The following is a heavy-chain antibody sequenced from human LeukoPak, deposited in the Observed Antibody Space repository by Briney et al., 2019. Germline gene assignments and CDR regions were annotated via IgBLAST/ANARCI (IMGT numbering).Heavy chain of an antibody. J-gene: IGHJ4*02. D-gene: IGHD3/OR15-3a*01. V-gene: IGHV3-33*06. CDR2: IWYDGSNK. CDR1: GFTFSSYG. CDR3: AKGTIDY. Sequence: PGGSLTLSCAASGFTFSSYGMHWVRQAPGKGMEWMAVIWYDGSNKYYADSAKGRFTISRDNSKNTLSLQMNSLRAEDTAVYYCAKGTIDYWGQGTLVTVSS.